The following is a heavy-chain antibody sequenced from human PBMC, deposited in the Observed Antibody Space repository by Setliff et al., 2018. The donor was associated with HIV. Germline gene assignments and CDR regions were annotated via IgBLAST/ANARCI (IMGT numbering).Heavy chain of an antibody. CDR3: ARALYGDYGGDLNWLDP. Sequence: GASVKVSCKTSGYNFENYAINWVRQAPGQGLEWMGWINTSSGSPTYAQASTGRFLFSVDTVVATAYLQINNLKTEDTAVYYCARALYGDYGGDLNWLDPWGQGTRVTVSS. CDR1: GYNFENYA. J-gene: IGHJ5*02. V-gene: IGHV7-4-1*02. D-gene: IGHD4-17*01. CDR2: INTSSGSP.